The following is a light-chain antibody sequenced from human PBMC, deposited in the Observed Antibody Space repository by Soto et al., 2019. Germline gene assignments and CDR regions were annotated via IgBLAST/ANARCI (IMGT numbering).Light chain of an antibody. CDR1: QSVSSY. CDR2: DAS. V-gene: IGKV3-11*01. CDR3: QQRSNWPRMYT. Sequence: EIVLTQSPDTLSLSPGERATISCRASQSVSSYLAWYQQKPGQAPRLLIYDASNRATGIPARFSGSGSGTDFTLTIRSLEPEDFAVYYCQQRSNWPRMYTFGQGTKLEIK. J-gene: IGKJ2*01.